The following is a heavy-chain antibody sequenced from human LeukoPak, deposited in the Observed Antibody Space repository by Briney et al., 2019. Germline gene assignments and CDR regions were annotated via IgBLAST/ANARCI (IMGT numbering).Heavy chain of an antibody. CDR2: IKQDGAEK. Sequence: GGSLRLSCAPSGFRFTTYWTSWVRQAQGEGLEWVAHIKQDGAEKYYVESVKGRFTISRDNGKNSLYLQMNSPRVEDTAVYYCAKLAKYFYGAETFYFFEHWGQGTPVTASS. CDR3: AKLAKYFYGAETFYFFEH. D-gene: IGHD3-10*01. J-gene: IGHJ4*02. V-gene: IGHV3-7*01. CDR1: GFRFTTYW.